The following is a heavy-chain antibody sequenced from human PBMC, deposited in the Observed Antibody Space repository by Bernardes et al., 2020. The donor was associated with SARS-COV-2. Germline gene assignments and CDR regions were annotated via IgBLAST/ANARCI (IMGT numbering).Heavy chain of an antibody. J-gene: IGHJ4*02. CDR3: ARAGYYRFDY. Sequence: GGSLRLSCAASGFTFSSYWMHWVRQAPGKGLVWVSRINPDGSTIDYADSVKGRFTISRDNAQNTLFLQMNSLTDEDTAVYYCARAGYYRFDYWGQGTLGTVSS. CDR1: GFTFSSYW. D-gene: IGHD3-3*01. V-gene: IGHV3-74*01. CDR2: INPDGSTI.